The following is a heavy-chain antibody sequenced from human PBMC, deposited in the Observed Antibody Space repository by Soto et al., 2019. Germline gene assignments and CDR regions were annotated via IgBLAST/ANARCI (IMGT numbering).Heavy chain of an antibody. D-gene: IGHD3-10*01. J-gene: IGHJ6*02. CDR3: AKDRGFGAGHGMDV. CDR1: GFTFSNYA. Sequence: EVPLLESGGDLVQPGGSLRLSCEASGFTFSNYAMSWVRQAPGKGLEWVTGISARGGTTYYVDSVKGRFTISRDNSKNTLYLQMNARRAEDRAVYYCAKDRGFGAGHGMDVWGQGTTVTVSS. V-gene: IGHV3-23*01. CDR2: ISARGGTT.